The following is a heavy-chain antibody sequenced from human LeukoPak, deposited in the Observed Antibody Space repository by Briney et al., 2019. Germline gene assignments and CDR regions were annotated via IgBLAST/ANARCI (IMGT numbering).Heavy chain of an antibody. CDR2: ISARGGST. J-gene: IGHJ6*02. D-gene: IGHD1/OR15-1a*01. CDR1: GFTFSSSA. Sequence: GGSLRLSCAASGFTFSSSAMSWVRQVPGKGLEWVSGISARGGSTSYADSVKGRFTISRDNSKNTLYLQMNSLRAEDTAVYYCARPGTGTDGYYYYGMDVWGQGTTVTVSS. V-gene: IGHV3-23*01. CDR3: ARPGTGTDGYYYYGMDV.